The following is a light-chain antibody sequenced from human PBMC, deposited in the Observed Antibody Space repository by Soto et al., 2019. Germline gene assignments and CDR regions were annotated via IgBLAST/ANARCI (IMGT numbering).Light chain of an antibody. CDR2: GNS. CDR1: SSNIGAGYD. J-gene: IGLJ2*01. V-gene: IGLV1-40*01. CDR3: HSYDSSLSGYVV. Sequence: QSVLTQPPSVSGAPGQRVTISCTGSSSNIGAGYDVHGYQQLPGTAPKLLIYGNSNRPSGVPDRFSGSKSGTSASLAITGLQAEDEADYYCHSYDSSLSGYVVFGGGTKLTVL.